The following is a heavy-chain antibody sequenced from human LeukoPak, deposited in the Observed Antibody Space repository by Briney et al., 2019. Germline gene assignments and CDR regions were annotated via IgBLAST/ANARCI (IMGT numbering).Heavy chain of an antibody. V-gene: IGHV3-64D*06. J-gene: IGHJ4*02. Sequence: GGSLRLSCSASGFTFPSYALHWVRLAPGKGLEYVSAISTTGGRTYYADSVKGRFTISRDNSKNTMYLQMISLRPEDTAVYYCVAAYFSSTNCYGPEYWGRGTLVTVSS. CDR2: ISTTGGRT. CDR1: GFTFPSYA. D-gene: IGHD2-2*01. CDR3: VAAYFSSTNCYGPEY.